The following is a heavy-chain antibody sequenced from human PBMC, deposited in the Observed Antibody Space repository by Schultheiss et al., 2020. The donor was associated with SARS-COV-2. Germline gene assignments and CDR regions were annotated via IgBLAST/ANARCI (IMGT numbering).Heavy chain of an antibody. CDR3: ASSPISGSQSDAFDI. CDR2: ISSSGSTI. Sequence: GGSLRLSCAASGFTFSSYSMNWVRQAPGKGLEWVSYISSSGSTIYYADSVKGRFTISRDNAKNSLYLQMNSLRAEDTAVYYCASSPISGSQSDAFDIWGQGTMVTVSS. CDR1: GFTFSSYS. J-gene: IGHJ3*02. V-gene: IGHV3-48*04. D-gene: IGHD1-26*01.